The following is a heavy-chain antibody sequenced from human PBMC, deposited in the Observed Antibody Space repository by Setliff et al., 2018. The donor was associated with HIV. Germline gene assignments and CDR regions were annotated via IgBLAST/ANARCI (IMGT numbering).Heavy chain of an antibody. J-gene: IGHJ4*02. CDR1: GFTFSSYG. V-gene: IGHV3-33*01. CDR2: IWYDGSNK. D-gene: IGHD1-26*01. CDR3: TTDLGGSYHGWNY. Sequence: GGSLRLSCAAPGFTFSSYGMHWVRQAPGKGLEWVAVIWYDGSNKYYADSVKGRFTISRDNSKNTLYLQMNSLKTEDTAVYYCTTDLGGSYHGWNYWGQGTLVTVSS.